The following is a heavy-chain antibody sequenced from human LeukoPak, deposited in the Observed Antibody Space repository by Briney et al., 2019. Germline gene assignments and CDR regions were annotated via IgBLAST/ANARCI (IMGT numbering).Heavy chain of an antibody. V-gene: IGHV3-23*01. D-gene: IGHD6-13*01. CDR3: AKDLTPRDSRSWYTDAFDI. Sequence: GGSLRLSCAASGLTFSSYAMSWVRQAPGKGLEWVSAISGTGGSTYYADSVKGRFTISRDNSKNTLYLQMNSLRAEDTAVYCCAKDLTPRDSRSWYTDAFDIWGQGTMVTVSS. CDR2: ISGTGGST. J-gene: IGHJ3*02. CDR1: GLTFSSYA.